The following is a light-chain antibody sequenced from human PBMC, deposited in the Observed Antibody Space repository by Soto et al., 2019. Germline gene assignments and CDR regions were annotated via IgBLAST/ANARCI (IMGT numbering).Light chain of an antibody. V-gene: IGKV1-39*01. Sequence: DIQMTQSPSTLSASVGDRVTITCRASQSISNRLAWYQQKPGKAPKLLIYAASNLQSGVPSRFSGSGSGTDFTLTISSLQPEDFATYFCQQSYSTPPWTFGQGTKVDIK. CDR1: QSISNR. CDR2: AAS. CDR3: QQSYSTPPWT. J-gene: IGKJ1*01.